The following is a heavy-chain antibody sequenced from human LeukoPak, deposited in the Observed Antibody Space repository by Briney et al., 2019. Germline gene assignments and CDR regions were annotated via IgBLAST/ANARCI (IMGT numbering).Heavy chain of an antibody. D-gene: IGHD1-26*01. CDR3: AREGVASGSGDY. CDR1: GYTFTGHY. Sequence: ASVKVSCKASGYTFTGHYMHWVRQATGQGLEWMGWMNPNSGNTGYAQKFQSRVTITRNTSISTAYMELSSLRSEDTAVYYCAREGVASGSGDYWGQGTLVTVSS. CDR2: MNPNSGNT. V-gene: IGHV1-8*03. J-gene: IGHJ4*02.